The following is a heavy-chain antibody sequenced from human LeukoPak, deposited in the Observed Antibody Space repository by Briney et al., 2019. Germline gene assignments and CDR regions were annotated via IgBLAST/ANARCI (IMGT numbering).Heavy chain of an antibody. Sequence: ASVKVSCKASGYTFTSYGISWVRQAPGQGLEWMGWISAYNGNTNYAQKLQGRVTMTTDTSTSTAYMELRSLRSDDTAVYYCARDVLRYFDWLSPGAYWGQGTLVTVSS. CDR1: GYTFTSYG. J-gene: IGHJ4*02. V-gene: IGHV1-18*01. CDR2: ISAYNGNT. D-gene: IGHD3-9*01. CDR3: ARDVLRYFDWLSPGAY.